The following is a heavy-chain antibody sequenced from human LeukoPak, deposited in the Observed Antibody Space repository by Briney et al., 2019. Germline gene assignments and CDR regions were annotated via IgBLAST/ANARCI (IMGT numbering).Heavy chain of an antibody. CDR3: AKSGYNRFDY. CDR2: ISGSGSGSST. J-gene: IGHJ4*02. Sequence: ETLSLTCAVYGGSFSGYYWSWIRQPPGKGLEWVSTISGSGSGSSTYYADSVKGRFTISRDNSKNTLYLQMNSLRAEDTAVYYCAKSGYNRFDYWGQGTLVTVSS. V-gene: IGHV3-23*01. D-gene: IGHD5-24*01. CDR1: GGSFSGYY.